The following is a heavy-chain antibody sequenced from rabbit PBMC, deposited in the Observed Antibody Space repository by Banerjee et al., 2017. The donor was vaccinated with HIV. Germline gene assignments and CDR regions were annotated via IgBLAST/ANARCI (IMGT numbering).Heavy chain of an antibody. Sequence: QSLEESGGDLVKPGASLTLTCTASGFSFSDSYYMCWVRQAPGKGLEWIACIDAGSKGRTWYASWAKGRFTISKTSSTTVTLQMTSLTAADTATYFCARDYGVYAGLWGPGTLVTVS. D-gene: IGHD4-2*01. CDR1: GFSFSDSYY. J-gene: IGHJ4*01. CDR3: ARDYGVYAGL. V-gene: IGHV1S40*01. CDR2: IDAGSKGRT.